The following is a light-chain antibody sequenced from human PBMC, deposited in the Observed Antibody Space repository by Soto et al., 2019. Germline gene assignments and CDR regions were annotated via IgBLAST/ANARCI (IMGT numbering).Light chain of an antibody. CDR1: SSDVGNYNV. CDR3: CSYLGSSTYV. Sequence: QSALTQPASVSGSPGQSITISCTGTSSDVGNYNVVSWYQQHPGKAPKLMIYEGSKRPSGVSNRFSGSKSGNTASLTISGLQAEDEADYYCCSYLGSSTYVFGTGTKLTVL. CDR2: EGS. V-gene: IGLV2-23*01. J-gene: IGLJ1*01.